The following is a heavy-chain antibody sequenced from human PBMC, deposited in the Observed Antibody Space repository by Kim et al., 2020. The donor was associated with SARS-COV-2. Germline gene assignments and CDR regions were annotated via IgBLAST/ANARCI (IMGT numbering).Heavy chain of an antibody. V-gene: IGHV4-34*09. Sequence: TNHTPSPKSRVTISVDTSKNPFSLKLSSVTAADTAVYYCARDYGSGSFDYWGQGTLVTVSS. CDR3: ARDYGSGSFDY. CDR2: T. J-gene: IGHJ4*02. D-gene: IGHD3-10*01.